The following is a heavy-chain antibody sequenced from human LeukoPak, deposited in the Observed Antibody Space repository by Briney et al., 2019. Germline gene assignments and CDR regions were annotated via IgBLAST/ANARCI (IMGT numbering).Heavy chain of an antibody. J-gene: IGHJ4*02. D-gene: IGHD2-2*01. CDR2: IWNDGRHK. CDR1: EFTFFNYG. Sequence: GRSLRLSCAPSEFTFFNYGIRWVRQPPGKGLEWVAPIWNDGRHKYYADSVKSRFTISRDNSKNTLYLDMNSLRAEDTAVYYCAKASDRGYCSSTSCSHFDCWGQGTLVTVSS. CDR3: AKASDRGYCSSTSCSHFDC. V-gene: IGHV3-33*06.